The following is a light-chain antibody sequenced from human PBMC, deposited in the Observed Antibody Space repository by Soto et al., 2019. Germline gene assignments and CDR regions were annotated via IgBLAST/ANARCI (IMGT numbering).Light chain of an antibody. J-gene: IGLJ2*01. CDR1: SSDVGSYNL. V-gene: IGLV2-23*01. CDR2: EGS. Sequence: QSALTQPASVSGSPGQSITISCTGTSSDVGSYNLVSWYQQHPGKAPKLMIYEGSKRPSGVSNRFSGSKSGNTASLTISGLQAEDEADYYCCSYAGSSTPVGFGGGTKRTVL. CDR3: CSYAGSSTPVG.